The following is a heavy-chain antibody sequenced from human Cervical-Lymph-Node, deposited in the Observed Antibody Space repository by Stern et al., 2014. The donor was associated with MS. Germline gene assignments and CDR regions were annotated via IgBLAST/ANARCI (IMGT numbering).Heavy chain of an antibody. Sequence: VQLVESGAEVQKPGSSVKVSCRASGGTFSSSDISWVRQAPGQGLEWMGRIIPIIGPANYAQKYQGRVTITADESTSTAYMELSSLRSEDTAIYYCALGGFGHYFEYWGQGTLVTVSS. V-gene: IGHV1-69*01. D-gene: IGHD3-10*01. CDR2: IIPIIGPA. J-gene: IGHJ4*02. CDR3: ALGGFGHYFEY. CDR1: GGTFSSSD.